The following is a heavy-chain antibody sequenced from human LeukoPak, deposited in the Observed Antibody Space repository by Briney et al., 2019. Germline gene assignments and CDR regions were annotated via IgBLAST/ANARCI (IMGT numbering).Heavy chain of an antibody. CDR3: AGDGDYYANDAFDI. J-gene: IGHJ3*02. D-gene: IGHD3-22*01. V-gene: IGHV1-69*13. CDR1: GGTFSSYA. Sequence: ASVKVSCKASGGTFSSYAISWVRQAPGQGLEWMGGIIPIFGTANYAQKFQGRVTITADESTSTAYMELSSLRSEDTAVYYCAGDGDYYANDAFDIWGQGTMVTVSS. CDR2: IIPIFGTA.